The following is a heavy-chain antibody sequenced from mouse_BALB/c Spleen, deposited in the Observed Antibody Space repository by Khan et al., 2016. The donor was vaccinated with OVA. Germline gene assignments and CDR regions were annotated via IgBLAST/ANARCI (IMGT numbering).Heavy chain of an antibody. CDR3: TRYITTTTGDYYAMDY. CDR2: ISSGGTYT. CDR1: GFIFSSYG. V-gene: IGHV5-6*01. J-gene: IGHJ4*01. D-gene: IGHD1-2*01. Sequence: EVELVESGGDLVNPGGSLKLSCAAPGFIFSSYGMSWVRQTPDKRLEWVATISSGGTYTYYPDSVKGRFTISRDNAKNTLSLQMSSLKSEDTAMYYCTRYITTTTGDYYAMDYWGQGTSVTVSS.